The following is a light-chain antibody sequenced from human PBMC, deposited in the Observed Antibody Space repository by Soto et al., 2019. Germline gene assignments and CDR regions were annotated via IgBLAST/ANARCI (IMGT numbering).Light chain of an antibody. Sequence: DIVMTQSPDSLAVSLGERATTNCKSSQSVLYSSNNKNYLAWYQQKPGQSPKLLIYWASTRESGVPDRFSGSGSGTDFTLTISSLQAEDVAVYYCQQYYSNPRTFGQGTKVDNK. CDR2: WAS. V-gene: IGKV4-1*01. CDR1: QSVLYSSNNKNY. J-gene: IGKJ1*01. CDR3: QQYYSNPRT.